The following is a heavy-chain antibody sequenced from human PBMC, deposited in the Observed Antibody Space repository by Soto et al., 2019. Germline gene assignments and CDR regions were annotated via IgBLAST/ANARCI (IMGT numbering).Heavy chain of an antibody. CDR2: IIPFFRTA. CDR1: GGAFNTFG. V-gene: IGHV1-69*13. Sequence: SVKVSCKASGGAFNTFGFSWVRQAPGQGLEWMGGIIPFFRTANYAQRFQDRVTITADESTSTVYMDLRSLRSEDTAKYYCARSPPMDSGDKYFYDFWGQGALVTVSS. J-gene: IGHJ4*02. D-gene: IGHD4-17*01. CDR3: ARSPPMDSGDKYFYDF.